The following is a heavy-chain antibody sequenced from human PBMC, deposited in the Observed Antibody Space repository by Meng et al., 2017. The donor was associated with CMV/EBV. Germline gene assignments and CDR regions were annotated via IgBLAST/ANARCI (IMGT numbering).Heavy chain of an antibody. J-gene: IGHJ4*02. CDR3: AREGEEGAVAVGPYYFDY. CDR2: ISSSSSYI. CDR1: GFTFSSYS. V-gene: IGHV3-21*01. D-gene: IGHD6-19*01. Sequence: GDSLKISCAASGFTFSSYSMNWVRQAPGKGLEWVSSISSSSSYIYYADSVKGRFTISRDNAKNSLYLQMNSLRAEDTAVYYCAREGEEGAVAVGPYYFDYWGQGTLVTVSS.